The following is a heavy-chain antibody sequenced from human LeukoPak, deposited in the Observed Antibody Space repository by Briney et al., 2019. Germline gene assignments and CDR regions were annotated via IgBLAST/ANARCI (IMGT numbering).Heavy chain of an antibody. CDR1: GFTFSSYV. J-gene: IGHJ4*02. Sequence: GGSLRLSCAASGFTFSSYVMNWVRQAPGKGLKWVSGISDSGGGTYYADSVKGRFTISRDNSKNTLYLQMNSLRAEDTAVYYCAKLPGRAADYWGQGTLVTVSS. CDR2: ISDSGGGT. CDR3: AKLPGRAADY. V-gene: IGHV3-23*01.